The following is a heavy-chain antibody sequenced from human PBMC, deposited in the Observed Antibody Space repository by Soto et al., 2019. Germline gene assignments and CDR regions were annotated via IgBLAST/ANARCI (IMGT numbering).Heavy chain of an antibody. CDR3: ARRSGMYGIDY. V-gene: IGHV1-3*01. D-gene: IGHD1-26*01. Sequence: GASVKVSCKASGYTFTMHAMHWVRQAPGQRLEWMGWIHAGDGNTKLSEKFQDRLIITSDTSARTVYMELGSLRSEDTAVHYCARRSGMYGIDYWGQGSQVTVSS. CDR1: GYTFTMHA. J-gene: IGHJ4*02. CDR2: IHAGDGNT.